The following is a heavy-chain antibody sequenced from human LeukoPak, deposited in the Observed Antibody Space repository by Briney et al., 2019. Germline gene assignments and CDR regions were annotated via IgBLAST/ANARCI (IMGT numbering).Heavy chain of an antibody. CDR1: GFTVSSNY. D-gene: IGHD2-2*01. CDR2: ISSSGSTI. CDR3: ARESVKNCSSTSCPFDY. V-gene: IGHV3-11*04. J-gene: IGHJ4*02. Sequence: PGGFLRLSCAASGFTVSSNYMSWVRQAPGKGLEWVSYISSSGSTIYYADSVKGRFTISRDNAKNSLYLQMNSLRAEDTAVYYCARESVKNCSSTSCPFDYWGQGTLVTVSS.